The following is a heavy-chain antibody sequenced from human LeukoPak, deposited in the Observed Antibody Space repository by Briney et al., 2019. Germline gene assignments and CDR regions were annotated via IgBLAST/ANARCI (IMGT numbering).Heavy chain of an antibody. CDR2: IYHSGST. CDR1: GYSISSGYY. J-gene: IGHJ4*02. Sequence: TSETLSLTCTVSGYSISSGYYWGWIRQPPGKGLEWIGSIYHSGSTYYNPSLKSRVTISVDTSKNQFSLKLSSVTAADTAVYYCLRRGSGYYFDYWRQGTLVTVSS. D-gene: IGHD3-22*01. CDR3: LRRGSGYYFDY. V-gene: IGHV4-38-2*02.